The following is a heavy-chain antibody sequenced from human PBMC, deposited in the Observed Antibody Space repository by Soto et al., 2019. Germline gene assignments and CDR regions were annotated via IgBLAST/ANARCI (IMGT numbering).Heavy chain of an antibody. J-gene: IGHJ4*02. V-gene: IGHV3-23*01. CDR3: SKGSAASGWLTHDY. Sequence: EVQFLESGVGLVQPGGSLRLSCSVSGLPFTSYSMSWVRQPPGKGLEWVSDISNIGVTTNYADSVKGRFTVSRDNSKNTVYLQMNSLRAEDTAVYYCSKGSAASGWLTHDYWGQGTLVTVSS. CDR1: GLPFTSYS. CDR2: ISNIGVTT. D-gene: IGHD3-10*01.